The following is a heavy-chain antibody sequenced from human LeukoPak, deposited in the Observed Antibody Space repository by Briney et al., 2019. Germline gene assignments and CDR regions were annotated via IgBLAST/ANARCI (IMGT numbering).Heavy chain of an antibody. Sequence: GGSLRLSCAASGFTFSSYAMSWVRQGPGKGLEWGSAISGSGVSTYHADSVKGRFTISRDNAYNTLYLQMSSLRAEDTAVYYSVYKHLWFGELLYWGQGTLVTVSS. CDR1: GFTFSSYA. J-gene: IGHJ4*02. CDR2: ISGSGVST. V-gene: IGHV3-23*01. CDR3: VYKHLWFGELLY. D-gene: IGHD3-10*01.